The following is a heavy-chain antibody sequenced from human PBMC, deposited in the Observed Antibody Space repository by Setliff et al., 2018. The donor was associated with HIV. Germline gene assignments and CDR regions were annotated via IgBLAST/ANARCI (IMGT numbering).Heavy chain of an antibody. CDR1: GGSISSGDYY. CDR2: IYYSGNT. Sequence: SETLSLTCTVSGGSISSGDYYWSWIRQPPGKGLEWIGYIYYSGNTYFNPALKSRITMSVDTSKNQFSLKLSSVTAADTAVYYCARYVSDWFYIDSWGQGTLVTVSS. V-gene: IGHV4-30-4*08. D-gene: IGHD3-9*01. J-gene: IGHJ4*02. CDR3: ARYVSDWFYIDS.